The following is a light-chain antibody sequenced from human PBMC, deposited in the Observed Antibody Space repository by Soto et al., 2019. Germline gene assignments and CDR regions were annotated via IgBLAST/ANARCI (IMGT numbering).Light chain of an antibody. CDR1: LSVRSS. CDR2: DAS. J-gene: IGKJ1*01. Sequence: EILLTQSPATLSLSPGERATLSCRGSLSVRSSLAWYQQKPGQAPRLLIYDASTRATGIPGRFSGSGSGTDFTLTISNLEPEDFAVYYCQQRSSWPWTFGQGAKVEIK. CDR3: QQRSSWPWT. V-gene: IGKV3-11*01.